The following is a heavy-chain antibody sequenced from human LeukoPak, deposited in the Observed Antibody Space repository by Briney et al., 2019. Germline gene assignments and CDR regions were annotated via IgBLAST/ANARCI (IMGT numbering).Heavy chain of an antibody. CDR2: ISYDGSSE. CDR1: GFTFSSYG. CDR3: ASSRYDSSGYYGIIAY. V-gene: IGHV3-33*05. D-gene: IGHD3-22*01. J-gene: IGHJ4*02. Sequence: GGSLRLSCVGSGFTFSSYGIHWVRQLPGKGPEWVAIISYDGSSEFYADSVKGRFKISRDNSKNTLYLQMNSLRAEDTAVYYCASSRYDSSGYYGIIAYWGQGTLVTVSS.